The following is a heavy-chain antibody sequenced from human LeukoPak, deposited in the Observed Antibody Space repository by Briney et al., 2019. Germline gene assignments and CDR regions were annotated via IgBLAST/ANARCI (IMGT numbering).Heavy chain of an antibody. CDR3: ARHVWFGELLSYFDY. J-gene: IGHJ4*02. D-gene: IGHD3-10*01. CDR1: GHSINSAFF. V-gene: IGHV4-38-2*02. CDR2: VSHSGYT. Sequence: PSETLSVTCNVSGHSINSAFFWGWTRQAPGKGLEWIASVSHSGYTYHNPSLRSRVTISVDTSKNQFSLKLSSVTAADTAVYYCARHVWFGELLSYFDYWGQGTLVTVSS.